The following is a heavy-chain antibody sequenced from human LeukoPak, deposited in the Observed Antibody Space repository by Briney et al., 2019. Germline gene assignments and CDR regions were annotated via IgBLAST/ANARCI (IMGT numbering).Heavy chain of an antibody. Sequence: PGGSLRLSCAASGFTFSSYGMHWVRQAPGKGLEWVAVISYDGSNKYYADSVKGRFTISRDNSKSTLYLQMNSLRAEDTAVYYCARDSATKLNNTRYNWFDPWGQGTLVTVSS. V-gene: IGHV3-30*03. CDR2: ISYDGSNK. J-gene: IGHJ5*02. CDR3: ARDSATKLNNTRYNWFDP. CDR1: GFTFSSYG. D-gene: IGHD2-15*01.